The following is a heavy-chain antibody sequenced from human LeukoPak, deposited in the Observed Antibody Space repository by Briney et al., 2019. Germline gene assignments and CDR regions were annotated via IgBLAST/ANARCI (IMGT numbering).Heavy chain of an antibody. CDR2: IYDSGNT. CDR3: EGRGRRYIRD. D-gene: IGHD5-18*01. CDR1: GASISSDY. V-gene: IGHV4-59*08. J-gene: IGHJ1*01. Sequence: SETLSLTCTGSGASISSDYWSWIRQSPGKGLEWIGYIYDSGNTDYNPSLKSRVSISMNTSKNQFSLNLSSVTDADTAVYYCEGRGRRYIRDWGQGTLVTVSS.